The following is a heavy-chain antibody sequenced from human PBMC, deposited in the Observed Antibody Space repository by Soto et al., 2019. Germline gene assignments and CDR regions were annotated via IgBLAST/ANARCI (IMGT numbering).Heavy chain of an antibody. CDR2: IIPIPGTA. CDR3: ARSQGSSTSLEIYYYYCYGMDV. V-gene: IGHV1-69*01. Sequence: QVQLVQSGAEVKKPGSSVKVSCKASGGTFSSYAISWVRQAPGQGLEWMGGIIPIPGTANYAQKFQGRVTITADESTSTAYMELSSLRSEYTAVYYCARSQGSSTSLEIYYYYCYGMDVWGQGTAVTVSS. J-gene: IGHJ6*02. D-gene: IGHD2-2*01. CDR1: GGTFSSYA.